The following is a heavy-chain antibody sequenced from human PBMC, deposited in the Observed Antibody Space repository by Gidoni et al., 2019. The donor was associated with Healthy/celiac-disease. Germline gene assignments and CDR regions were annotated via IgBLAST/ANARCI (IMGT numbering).Heavy chain of an antibody. D-gene: IGHD3-10*01. CDR3: ARAVPITMVRGGYYYYGMDV. V-gene: IGHV3-11*06. J-gene: IGHJ6*02. Sequence: KGRFTISRDNAKNSLYLQMNSLRAEDTAVYYCARAVPITMVRGGYYYYGMDVWGQGTTVTVSS.